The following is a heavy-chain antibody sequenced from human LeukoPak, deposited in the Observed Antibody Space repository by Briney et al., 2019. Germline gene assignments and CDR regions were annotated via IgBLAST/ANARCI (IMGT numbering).Heavy chain of an antibody. Sequence: GGSLRLSCAASKFSFSDYYMTWIRQAPGKGLEWVSYISGSGSTIYYADSVKGRFTISRDNAKNSLYLQMNSLRAEDTAVYYCARSDSSGYYLDYWGQGTLVTVSS. CDR2: ISGSGSTI. V-gene: IGHV3-11*04. J-gene: IGHJ4*02. CDR3: ARSDSSGYYLDY. D-gene: IGHD3-22*01. CDR1: KFSFSDYY.